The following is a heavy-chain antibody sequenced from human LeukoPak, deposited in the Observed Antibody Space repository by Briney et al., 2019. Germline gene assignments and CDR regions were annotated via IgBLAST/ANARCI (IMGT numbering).Heavy chain of an antibody. J-gene: IGHJ3*02. CDR2: IRYDGSNK. CDR1: GFNFSTYA. Sequence: PGGSLRLSCTASGFNFSTYAMHWVRQPLGKGLEWVAFIRYDGSNKYYADSVKGRYTISRDNSKNTLYLQMNSLRAEDTAVYYCAKGKITIFGVAPQEDAFDIWGQGTMVTVSS. V-gene: IGHV3-30*02. CDR3: AKGKITIFGVAPQEDAFDI. D-gene: IGHD3-3*01.